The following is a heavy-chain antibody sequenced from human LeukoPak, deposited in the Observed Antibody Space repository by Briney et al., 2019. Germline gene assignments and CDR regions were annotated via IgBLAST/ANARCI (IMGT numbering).Heavy chain of an antibody. J-gene: IGHJ4*02. CDR2: ITTGGSSI. V-gene: IGHV3-48*04. Sequence: PGGSLRLSCAASGFTFSAYAMAWVRQAPGKGLQCISHITTGGSSIFYADSVKGRFTLSRDNAKNSLYLQMNSLRAEDAAVYYCARVTYCYRSGTCFNPGALADYWGQGTLVTVSS. CDR1: GFTFSAYA. D-gene: IGHD3-10*01. CDR3: ARVTYCYRSGTCFNPGALADY.